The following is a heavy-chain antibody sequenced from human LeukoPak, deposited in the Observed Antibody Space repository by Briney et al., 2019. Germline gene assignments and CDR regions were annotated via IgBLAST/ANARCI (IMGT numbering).Heavy chain of an antibody. J-gene: IGHJ3*01. Sequence: PGGSLRLSCAASGFTVSSNYMSWVRQPPGKGLEWIGFVYYTGSTNYSLSLKSRVTISVDTSKNQFSLKLRSVTAADTAVYYCARISSSNWYNERGAFDVWGQGTMVTVSS. V-gene: IGHV4-59*02. CDR3: ARISSSNWYNERGAFDV. CDR2: VYYTGST. D-gene: IGHD6-13*01. CDR1: GFTVSSNY.